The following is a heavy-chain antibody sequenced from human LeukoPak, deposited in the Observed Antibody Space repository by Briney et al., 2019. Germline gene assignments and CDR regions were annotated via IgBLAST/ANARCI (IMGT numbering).Heavy chain of an antibody. V-gene: IGHV5-51*01. D-gene: IGHD6-13*01. CDR3: ARRAEEDCYYYMDV. Sequence: GESLQISCQGSGYIFTTYWIGWVRQMSGKGLEWMGIIYPGDSHIRYSPSFQGQVTISADMSITTAYLQWSSLKASDTAMYYCARRAEEDCYYYMDVWGKGTTVTVSS. CDR2: IYPGDSHI. J-gene: IGHJ6*03. CDR1: GYIFTTYW.